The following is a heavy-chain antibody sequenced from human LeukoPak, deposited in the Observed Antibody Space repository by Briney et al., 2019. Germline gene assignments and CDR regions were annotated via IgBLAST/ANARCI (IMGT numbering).Heavy chain of an antibody. Sequence: GGSLRLSCAASGFTFSSYWMSWVRQAPGKGLEWVANIKQDGSEKYYVDSVEGRFTISRENAKNSLFLQMSSLRADDTAVYYCGRELDGSVDYWGQGTLVTVSS. D-gene: IGHD3-10*01. V-gene: IGHV3-7*01. CDR1: GFTFSSYW. J-gene: IGHJ4*02. CDR2: IKQDGSEK. CDR3: GRELDGSVDY.